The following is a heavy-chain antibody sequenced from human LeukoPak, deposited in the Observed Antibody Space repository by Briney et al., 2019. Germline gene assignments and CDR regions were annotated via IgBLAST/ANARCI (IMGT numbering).Heavy chain of an antibody. J-gene: IGHJ4*02. Sequence: PGGSLRLSCAASGFTFSSYWMSWVRQAPGKGLEWVANIKQDGSEKYYVDSVEGRFTISRDNAKNSLYLQMNSLRAEDTAVYYCARDTLSSAVVVPAAIVDYWGQGTLVTVSS. CDR3: ARDTLSSAVVVPAAIVDY. CDR1: GFTFSSYW. CDR2: IKQDGSEK. V-gene: IGHV3-7*03. D-gene: IGHD2-2*02.